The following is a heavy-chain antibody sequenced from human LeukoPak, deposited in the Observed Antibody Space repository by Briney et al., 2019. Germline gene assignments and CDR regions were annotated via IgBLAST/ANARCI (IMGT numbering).Heavy chain of an antibody. CDR2: FDPEDGET. CDR3: ATDLIRGASGAFDI. V-gene: IGHV1-24*01. J-gene: IGHJ3*02. D-gene: IGHD1-26*01. CDR1: GYTLTELS. Sequence: ASVKVSCKVSGYTLTELSMHWVRQAPGKGLEWMGGFDPEDGETIYAQKFQGRVTMTEDTSTDTAYMELSSLRSEDTAVYYCATDLIRGASGAFDIWGQGTMVTVSS.